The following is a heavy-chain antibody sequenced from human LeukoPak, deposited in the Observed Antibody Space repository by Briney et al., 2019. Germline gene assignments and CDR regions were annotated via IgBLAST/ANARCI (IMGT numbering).Heavy chain of an antibody. CDR1: GGSFSGYY. V-gene: IGHV4-34*01. D-gene: IGHD2-21*01. J-gene: IGHJ4*02. CDR2: INHSGST. Sequence: PSETLSLTCAVYGGSFSGYYWSWIRQPPGKGLEWIGEINHSGSTNYNPSLKSRVTISVDTSKNQFSLKLSSVTAADTAVYHCAKGLPSCGGDCYDYWGQGILVTVSS. CDR3: AKGLPSCGGDCYDY.